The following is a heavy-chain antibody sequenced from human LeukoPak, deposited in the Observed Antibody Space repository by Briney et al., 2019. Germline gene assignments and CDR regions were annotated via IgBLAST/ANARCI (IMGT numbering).Heavy chain of an antibody. CDR2: IIPIFGTA. Sequence: SVKVSCKASGYTFTSYGISWVRQAPGQGLEWMGGIIPIFGTANYAQKFQGRVTITADESTTTAYMELSSLRSEDTAVYYCASLEGTSTAVAGGYWGQGTLVTVSS. D-gene: IGHD6-19*01. V-gene: IGHV1-69*13. CDR1: GYTFTSYG. J-gene: IGHJ4*02. CDR3: ASLEGTSTAVAGGY.